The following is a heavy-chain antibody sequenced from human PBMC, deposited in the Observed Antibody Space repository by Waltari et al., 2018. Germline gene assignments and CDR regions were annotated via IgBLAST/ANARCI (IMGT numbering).Heavy chain of an antibody. CDR3: ARLASLYGSGRNGWFDP. D-gene: IGHD3-10*01. CDR1: GYSISSGYY. V-gene: IGHV4-38-2*01. Sequence: QVQLQESGPGLVKPSETLSLTCPVSGYSISSGYYWGWIRQPPGKGLEWIGSIYHSGSTYYNPSLKSRVTISVDTSKNQFSLKLSSVTAADTAVYYCARLASLYGSGRNGWFDPWGQGTLVTVSS. CDR2: IYHSGST. J-gene: IGHJ5*02.